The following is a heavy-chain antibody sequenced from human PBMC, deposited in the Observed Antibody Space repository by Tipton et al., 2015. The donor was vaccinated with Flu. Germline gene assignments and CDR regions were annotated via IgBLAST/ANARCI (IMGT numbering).Heavy chain of an antibody. Sequence: PGLVKPSETLSLTCTVSGGSLSSFYWSWIRQPAGKGLEWIGRIYTSGSTKYNPSLKSRLSMSVDTSKSQFSLKLTSVTAADTAVYYCARGSGSGTYVIFDFWGQGTLVTVSS. CDR2: IYTSGST. V-gene: IGHV4-4*07. CDR1: GGSLSSFY. J-gene: IGHJ4*02. D-gene: IGHD3-10*01. CDR3: ARGSGSGTYVIFDF.